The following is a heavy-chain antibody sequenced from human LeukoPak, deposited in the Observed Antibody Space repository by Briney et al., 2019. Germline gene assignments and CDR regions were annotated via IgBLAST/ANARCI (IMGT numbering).Heavy chain of an antibody. Sequence: PGGSLRLSCAASGSTFSSYSMNWVRQAPGKGLEWVSSISSSSSYIYYADSVKGRFTISRDNAKNSLYLQMNSLRAEDTAVYYCARVMYSYDSKPVPFDYWGQGTLVTVSS. CDR1: GSTFSSYS. V-gene: IGHV3-21*01. J-gene: IGHJ4*02. D-gene: IGHD3-22*01. CDR3: ARVMYSYDSKPVPFDY. CDR2: ISSSSSYI.